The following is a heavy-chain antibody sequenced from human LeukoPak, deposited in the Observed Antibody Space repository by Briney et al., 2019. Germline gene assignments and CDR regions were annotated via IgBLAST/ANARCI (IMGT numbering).Heavy chain of an antibody. D-gene: IGHD3-10*01. CDR1: AFNLRNYA. CDR2: ISYDGTNK. Sequence: PGGSLRLSCAASAFNLRNYAMHWVRQAPGKGLEWVALISYDGTNKYYAESVQGRFTISRDNSKNTLYLQMNSLRAEDTAVYYCARDLRSTQTYMVRGAIMTAGGAFDIWGQGTMVTVSS. CDR3: ARDLRSTQTYMVRGAIMTAGGAFDI. J-gene: IGHJ3*02. V-gene: IGHV3-30*04.